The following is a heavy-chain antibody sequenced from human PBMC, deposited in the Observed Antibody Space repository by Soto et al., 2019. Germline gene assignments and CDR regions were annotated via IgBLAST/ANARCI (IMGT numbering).Heavy chain of an antibody. D-gene: IGHD4-17*01. CDR3: ARVGEGDHDYGDLEGWFDP. V-gene: IGHV3-33*01. CDR2: IWYDGSNK. J-gene: IGHJ5*02. CDR1: GFTFSSYG. Sequence: QVQLVESGGGVVQPGRSLRLSCAASGFTFSSYGMHWVRQAPGKGLEWVAVIWYDGSNKYYADSVKGRFTISRDNSKNTLYLQMNSLRSEDTAVYYCARVGEGDHDYGDLEGWFDPWGQGTLVTVSS.